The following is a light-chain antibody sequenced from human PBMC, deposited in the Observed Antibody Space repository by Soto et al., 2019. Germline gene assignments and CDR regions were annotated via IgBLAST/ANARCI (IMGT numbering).Light chain of an antibody. V-gene: IGLV1-47*01. CDR1: TSNIGINY. CDR2: RNN. Sequence: QSVLTQPPSASGTPGQGVTISCSGSTSNIGINYVYWYQQLPGTAPKLLIYRNNQRPSGVPDRFSGSKSGTSASLAISGLRSDDEADYFCATWDDSLNGFYVFGTG. J-gene: IGLJ1*01. CDR3: ATWDDSLNGFYV.